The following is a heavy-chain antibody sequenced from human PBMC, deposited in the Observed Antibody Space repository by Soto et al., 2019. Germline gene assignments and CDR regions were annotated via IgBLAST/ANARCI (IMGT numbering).Heavy chain of an antibody. CDR3: ARDSTPRRGDFDY. V-gene: IGHV1-3*01. D-gene: IGHD3-16*01. CDR2: INAGNGNT. J-gene: IGHJ4*02. Sequence: ASVKVSCKASGYTFTSYAMHWVRQAPGQRLEWMGWINAGNGNTRYSQKFQGRVTITRDTSATTAYMELSSLRSEDTAVYYCARDSTPRRGDFDYWGQGTVVTVSS. CDR1: GYTFTSYA.